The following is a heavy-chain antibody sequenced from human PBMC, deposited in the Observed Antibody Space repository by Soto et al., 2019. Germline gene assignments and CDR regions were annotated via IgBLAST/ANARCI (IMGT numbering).Heavy chain of an antibody. Sequence: PGGSLRLSCAASGFTFSSYAMHWVRKPPGKGLEWVAVISQDGLSNYSPDPVKGRFTISRDNSKNTLYLQMHSLRPDDTAVYYCARVSYYYGSGTYYKWPLGYWGEGTLVTVSS. V-gene: IGHV3-30*04. J-gene: IGHJ4*02. CDR1: GFTFSSYA. CDR2: ISQDGLSN. CDR3: ARVSYYYGSGTYYKWPLGY. D-gene: IGHD3-10*01.